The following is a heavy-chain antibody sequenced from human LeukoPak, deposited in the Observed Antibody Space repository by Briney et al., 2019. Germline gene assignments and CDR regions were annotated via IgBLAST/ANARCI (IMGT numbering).Heavy chain of an antibody. CDR3: ASTSSYYTSRWYPFDY. Sequence: KTSETLSLTCNVSGESISSGTYYWTWFRQPAGKGLEWIGRIYTSGSTNYNPSLKSRVTISVDTSKNQFSLKLTSVTAADTAVYYCASTSSYYTSRWYPFDYWGQGTLVTVSS. CDR1: GESISSGTYY. D-gene: IGHD6-13*01. V-gene: IGHV4-61*02. CDR2: IYTSGST. J-gene: IGHJ4*02.